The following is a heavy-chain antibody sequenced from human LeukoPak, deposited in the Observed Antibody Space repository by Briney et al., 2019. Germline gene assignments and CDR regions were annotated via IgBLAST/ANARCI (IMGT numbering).Heavy chain of an antibody. D-gene: IGHD2-21*02. CDR3: AREYPGTATLIDY. CDR2: ISYDGSNK. Sequence: GALRLSCAASGFTFSSYAMHWVRQAPGKGLEWVAVISYDGSNKYYADSVKGRFTISRDNSKNTLYLQMNSLRAEDTAAYYCAREYPGTATLIDYWGQGTLVTVSS. J-gene: IGHJ4*02. V-gene: IGHV3-30-3*01. CDR1: GFTFSSYA.